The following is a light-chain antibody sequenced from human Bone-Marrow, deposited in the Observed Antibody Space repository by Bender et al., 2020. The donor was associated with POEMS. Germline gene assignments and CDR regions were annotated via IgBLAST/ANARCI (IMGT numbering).Light chain of an antibody. V-gene: IGLV1-47*01. Sequence: QSVLTQPPSVSAAPGQKVSISCSGSSSNIGNNYVSWYQQPPGTAPKILIYRSNQRPSGVPDRFSGSKSGTSASLAISGLRSEDEADYYCAAWDDSLLFGGGTKLTVL. CDR2: RSN. CDR3: AAWDDSLL. J-gene: IGLJ2*01. CDR1: SSNIGNNY.